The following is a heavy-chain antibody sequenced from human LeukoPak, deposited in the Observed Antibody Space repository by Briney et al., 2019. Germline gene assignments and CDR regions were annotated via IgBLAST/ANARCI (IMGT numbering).Heavy chain of an antibody. CDR2: ISGSGGST. J-gene: IGHJ5*02. Sequence: PGGSLRLSCAASGFTFSSYWMSWVRQAPGKGLEWVSAISGSGGSTYYADSVKGRFTISRDNAKNSLYLQMNSLRAEDTAVYYCARTGGPQLWLTWGQGTLVTVSS. CDR3: ARTGGPQLWLT. CDR1: GFTFSSYW. D-gene: IGHD3-10*01. V-gene: IGHV3-23*01.